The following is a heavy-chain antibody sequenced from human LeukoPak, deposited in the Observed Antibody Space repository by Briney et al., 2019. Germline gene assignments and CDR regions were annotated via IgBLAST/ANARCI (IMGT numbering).Heavy chain of an antibody. D-gene: IGHD2-2*01. CDR3: ARAPGYCSSTSCPGLDY. J-gene: IGHJ4*02. V-gene: IGHV3-66*02. Sequence: GGSLRLSCAASGFTVSSNYMSWVRQAPGKGLEWVSVIYNGGSTYYADSVKGRFTISRDNSKNTLYLQMNSLSAEDTAVYYCARAPGYCSSTSCPGLDYWGQETLVTVSS. CDR1: GFTVSSNY. CDR2: IYNGGST.